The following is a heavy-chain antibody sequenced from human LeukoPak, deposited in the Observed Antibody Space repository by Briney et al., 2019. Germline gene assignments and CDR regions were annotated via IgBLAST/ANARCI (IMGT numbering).Heavy chain of an antibody. CDR2: ISGDGGST. CDR3: ARDLIVGANHDAFDI. D-gene: IGHD1-26*01. Sequence: PGGSLRLSCAASGFTFDDYAMHWVRQAPGKGLEWVSLISGDGGSTYYADSVKGRFTISRDNSKNTLYLQMNSLRAEDTAVYYCARDLIVGANHDAFDIWGQGTMVTVSS. J-gene: IGHJ3*02. V-gene: IGHV3-43*02. CDR1: GFTFDDYA.